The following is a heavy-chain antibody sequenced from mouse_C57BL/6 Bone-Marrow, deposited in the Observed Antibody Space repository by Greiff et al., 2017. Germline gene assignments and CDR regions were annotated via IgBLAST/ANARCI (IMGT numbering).Heavy chain of an antibody. J-gene: IGHJ2*01. D-gene: IGHD2-12*01. CDR2: ISSGGDYI. Sequence: EVQVVESGEGLVKPGGSLKLSCAASGFTFSSYAMSWVRQTPEKRLEWVAYISSGGDYIYYADTVKGRFTISRDNARNTLYLQMSSLKSEDTAMYYCTRGGYYSNFDYWGQGTTLTVSS. CDR3: TRGGYYSNFDY. V-gene: IGHV5-9-1*02. CDR1: GFTFSSYA.